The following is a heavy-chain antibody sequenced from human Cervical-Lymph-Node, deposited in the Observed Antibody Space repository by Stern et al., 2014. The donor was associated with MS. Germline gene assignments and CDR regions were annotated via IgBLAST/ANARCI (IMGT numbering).Heavy chain of an antibody. CDR2: VNQSGTT. Sequence: QVQLQQWGAGLLKPSETLSLTCAVYGGSLSTYYWTWIRQPPGKGLEWIGEVNQSGTTNYNPSLKSRVTISVDTSKNQLSLKLSSVTAADTAVYYCARGVGDMTKILMIITALNVRFDYWGQGIPATVSS. CDR1: GGSLSTYY. J-gene: IGHJ4*02. V-gene: IGHV4-34*01. D-gene: IGHD3-22*01. CDR3: ARGVGDMTKILMIITALNVRFDY.